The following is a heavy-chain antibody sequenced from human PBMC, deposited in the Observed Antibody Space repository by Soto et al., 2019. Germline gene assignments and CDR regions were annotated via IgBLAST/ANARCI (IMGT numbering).Heavy chain of an antibody. CDR3: ARAGQWLVRYYYYGMDV. Sequence: PGGSLRLSCAASGFTFSSYEMNWVRQAPGKGLEWVSYISSSGSTIYYADSVKGRFTISRDNAKNSLYLQMNSLRAEDTAVYYCARAGQWLVRYYYYGMDVWGQGTTVTVSS. CDR2: ISSSGSTI. CDR1: GFTFSSYE. J-gene: IGHJ6*02. V-gene: IGHV3-48*03. D-gene: IGHD6-19*01.